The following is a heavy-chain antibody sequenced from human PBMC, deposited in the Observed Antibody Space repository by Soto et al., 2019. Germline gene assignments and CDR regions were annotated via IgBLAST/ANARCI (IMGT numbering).Heavy chain of an antibody. CDR1: GYTFSIYG. CDR2: ISPYNGDT. CDR3: ARSYCSTLTCYSTWFDP. J-gene: IGHJ5*02. V-gene: IGHV1-18*04. D-gene: IGHD2-15*01. Sequence: GASVKVSCKASGYTFSIYGITWVRQAPGQGLEWMGWISPYNGDTSFAQKFQGRVSLTTDTPTSTAYMELRSLRPDDTAVYYCARSYCSTLTCYSTWFDPWGRGTLVTVSS.